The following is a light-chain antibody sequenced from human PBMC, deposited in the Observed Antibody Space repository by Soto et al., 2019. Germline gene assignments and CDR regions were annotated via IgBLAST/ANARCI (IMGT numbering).Light chain of an antibody. Sequence: VMTQSPATLSVSPGERATLSCRASQSVSSQLAWYHQKPGQAPRLLMYDASTRAPGIPARFSGSGSGAEFTLTISSLQSEDFAVYYCQQYNNWPPITFGQGTRLEIK. V-gene: IGKV3-15*01. CDR2: DAS. CDR1: QSVSSQ. J-gene: IGKJ5*01. CDR3: QQYNNWPPIT.